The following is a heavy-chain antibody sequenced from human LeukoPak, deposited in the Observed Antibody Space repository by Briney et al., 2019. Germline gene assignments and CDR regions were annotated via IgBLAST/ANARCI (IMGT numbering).Heavy chain of an antibody. CDR3: ARQEDYCSSTSCYADNWFDP. Sequence: SETLSLTCTVTGGSTTSYYWSWIRQPAGKGLEWIGRIYTSGSTNYNPSLKSRVTMSVDTSKNQFSLKLSSVTAADTAVYYCARQEDYCSSTSCYADNWFDPWGQGTLVTVSS. J-gene: IGHJ5*02. D-gene: IGHD2-2*01. V-gene: IGHV4-4*07. CDR1: GGSTTSYY. CDR2: IYTSGST.